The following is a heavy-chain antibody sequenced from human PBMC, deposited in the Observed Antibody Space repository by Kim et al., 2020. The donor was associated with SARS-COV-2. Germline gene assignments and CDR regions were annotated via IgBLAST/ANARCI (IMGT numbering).Heavy chain of an antibody. V-gene: IGHV4-34*01. CDR3: ARASIAAAGFDY. CDR2: INHSGST. CDR1: GGSFSGYY. J-gene: IGHJ4*02. D-gene: IGHD6-13*01. Sequence: SETLSLTCAVYGGSFSGYYWSWIRQPPGKGLEWIGEINHSGSTNYNPSLKSRVTISVDTSKNQFSLKLSSVTAADTAVYYCARASIAAAGFDYWGQGTLVTVSS.